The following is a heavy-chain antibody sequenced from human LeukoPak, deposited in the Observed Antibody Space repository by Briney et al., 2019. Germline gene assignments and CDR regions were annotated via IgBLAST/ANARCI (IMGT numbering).Heavy chain of an antibody. D-gene: IGHD5-18*01. J-gene: IGHJ4*02. V-gene: IGHV4-59*11. CDR3: ARGRYSYGPY. CDR2: IYYSGST. CDR1: GGSISSHY. Sequence: SETLSLSCTVSGGSISSHYWSWVRQPPGKGLEWIGYIYYSGSTNYNHSLKSRVTISVDASKNQFSLKLSTVTAADTAVYYCARGRYSYGPYWGQGTLVTVSS.